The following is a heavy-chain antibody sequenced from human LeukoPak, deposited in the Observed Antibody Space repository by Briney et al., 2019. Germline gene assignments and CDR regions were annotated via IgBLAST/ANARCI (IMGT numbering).Heavy chain of an antibody. Sequence: GGSLRLSCAASGFTFSSYAMSWVRQAPGKGLEWVSTISISGGTTYYADSVKGRFTISRDNSKNTLYLQMNSLRPEDTAVYYCAKIQQLARNYFDYWGQGTLVTVSS. V-gene: IGHV3-23*01. D-gene: IGHD6-13*01. CDR3: AKIQQLARNYFDY. CDR1: GFTFSSYA. CDR2: ISISGGTT. J-gene: IGHJ4*02.